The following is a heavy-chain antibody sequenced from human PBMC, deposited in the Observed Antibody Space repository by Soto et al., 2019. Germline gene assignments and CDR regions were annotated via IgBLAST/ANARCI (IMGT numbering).Heavy chain of an antibody. J-gene: IGHJ6*02. CDR1: GFTFIDYY. V-gene: IGHV3-11*01. CDR3: ATARRGAGVLYGMDV. CDR2: ISSSGSTI. Sequence: QVQLVESGGGLVKPGGSLRLSCAASGFTFIDYYMSLFRQAPGKGLEWVSYISSSGSTIYYADSVKGRFTISRDNAKNSLYLPMNSLRAEDTAVYYCATARRGAGVLYGMDVWGQGTTVTVSS. D-gene: IGHD1-26*01.